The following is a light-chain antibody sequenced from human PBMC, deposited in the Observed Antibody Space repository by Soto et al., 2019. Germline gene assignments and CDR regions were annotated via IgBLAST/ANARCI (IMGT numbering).Light chain of an antibody. Sequence: IVMTQSPATLSVSPGERATFSCRASQSVSSGLVWYQQKPGQAPRLLIYDTSNRATGIPARFSGSGSGTDFTLTISSLEPEDFAVYYCQQRSNWPPLTFGGGTKVDIK. V-gene: IGKV3-11*01. CDR2: DTS. CDR3: QQRSNWPPLT. J-gene: IGKJ4*01. CDR1: QSVSSG.